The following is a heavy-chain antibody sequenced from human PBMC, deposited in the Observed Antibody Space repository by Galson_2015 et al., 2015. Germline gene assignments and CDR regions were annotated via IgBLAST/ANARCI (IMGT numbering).Heavy chain of an antibody. Sequence: SLRLSCAASGFTFSSYSMNWVRQAPGKGLEWISYIKSNSDTIYHADSVKGRFTISGDNAKNLLYFQMNSLRDEDTAVYYCAREDYSRTGLEYWGQGTLVTVSS. J-gene: IGHJ4*02. D-gene: IGHD3-10*01. CDR1: GFTFSSYS. V-gene: IGHV3-48*02. CDR2: IKSNSDTI. CDR3: AREDYSRTGLEY.